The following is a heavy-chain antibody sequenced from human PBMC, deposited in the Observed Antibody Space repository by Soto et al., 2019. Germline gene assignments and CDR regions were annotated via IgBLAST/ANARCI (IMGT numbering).Heavy chain of an antibody. V-gene: IGHV3-23*01. CDR2: ISGSGGST. CDR1: GFTFSSYA. D-gene: IGHD5-18*01. Sequence: EVQLLESGGGLVQPGGSLRLSCAASGFTFSSYAMSWVRQARGKGLEWVSAISGSGGSTYYADSVKGRFTISRDNSKNSLYLQMNSLRAEDTAVYYFAKVIGIQLWSGGYCDLWGRGTLVTVSS. J-gene: IGHJ2*01. CDR3: AKVIGIQLWSGGYCDL.